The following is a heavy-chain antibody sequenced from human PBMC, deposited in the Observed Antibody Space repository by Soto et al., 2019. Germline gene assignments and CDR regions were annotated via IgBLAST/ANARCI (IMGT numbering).Heavy chain of an antibody. CDR2: TYYRSKWYY. J-gene: IGHJ4*02. Sequence: SQTLSLTCAISGDSVSGSSVAWNWIRQSPSRGLEWLGRTYYRSKWYYDYAISVKSRIIINPDTSKNQFSLQLNSVTPEDTAVYYCAREYANNYYYWGQGTLVTVSS. CDR1: GDSVSGSSVA. V-gene: IGHV6-1*01. CDR3: AREYANNYYY. D-gene: IGHD1-1*01.